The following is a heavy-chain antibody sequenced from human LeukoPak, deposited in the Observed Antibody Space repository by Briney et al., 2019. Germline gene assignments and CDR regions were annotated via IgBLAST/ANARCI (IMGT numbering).Heavy chain of an antibody. CDR2: IYTSGST. Sequence: PSETLSLTCTVSGGSISSYYWSWLRQPAGRGLEWIGRIYTSGSTNYNPSLKSRVTMSVDTSKNQFSLKLSSVTAADTAVYYCARDRYCSSTSCKYASYYMDVWGKGTTVTVSS. CDR3: ARDRYCSSTSCKYASYYMDV. CDR1: GGSISSYY. D-gene: IGHD2-2*01. V-gene: IGHV4-4*07. J-gene: IGHJ6*03.